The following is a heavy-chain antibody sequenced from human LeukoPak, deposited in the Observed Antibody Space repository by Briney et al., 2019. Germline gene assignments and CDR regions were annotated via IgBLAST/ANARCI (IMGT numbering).Heavy chain of an antibody. CDR3: ARDFRSPHWYFDL. V-gene: IGHV4-59*01. CDR2: FDYSGST. Sequence: TSETLSLTCTVSGGSISTFYWTWIRQPPGKGLEWIGFFDYSGSTNYNPSLKSRVTISVDTSKNQFSLTLSSVTAVDTAVYYCARDFRSPHWYFDLWGRGTLVTVSS. CDR1: GGSISTFY. J-gene: IGHJ2*01.